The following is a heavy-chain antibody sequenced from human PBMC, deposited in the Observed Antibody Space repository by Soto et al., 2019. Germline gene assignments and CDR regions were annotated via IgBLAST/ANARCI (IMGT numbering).Heavy chain of an antibody. CDR3: ARQQQLVRFSAFDI. D-gene: IGHD6-13*01. J-gene: IGHJ3*02. V-gene: IGHV4-39*01. Sequence: LSLTCTVSGGSISSSSYYWGWIRQPPGKGLEWIGSIYYSGSTYYNPSLKSRVTISVDTSKNQFSLKLSSVTAADTAVYYCARQQQLVRFSAFDIWGQGTMVTVSS. CDR1: GGSISSSSYY. CDR2: IYYSGST.